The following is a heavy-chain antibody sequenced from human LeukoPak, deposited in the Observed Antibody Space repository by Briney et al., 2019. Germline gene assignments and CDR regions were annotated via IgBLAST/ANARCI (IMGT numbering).Heavy chain of an antibody. V-gene: IGHV1-69*04. Sequence: VASVKVSCKASGGTFSSYAISWVRQAPGQGLEWMGRIIPILGIANYAQKFQDRVTITADKSTSTVYMELTSLRSEDTAVYYCATEGEPDIVVVPAAINYWGQGALVTVSS. CDR1: GGTFSSYA. CDR3: ATEGEPDIVVVPAAINY. J-gene: IGHJ4*02. D-gene: IGHD2-2*02. CDR2: IIPILGIA.